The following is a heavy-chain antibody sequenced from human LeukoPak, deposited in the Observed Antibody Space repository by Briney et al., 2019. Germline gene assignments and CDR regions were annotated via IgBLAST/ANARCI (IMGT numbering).Heavy chain of an antibody. D-gene: IGHD3-22*01. Sequence: SETLSLTCAVYGGSFRGHFCSWIRQPPGKGLEWIGEINHNGNTNYNPSLKSRVTMSVDTSKNQFSLRLNSVTAADTAVYYCARYSPLHRPYSSGYSSFDYWGQGTLVTVSS. CDR2: INHNGNT. CDR1: GGSFRGHF. V-gene: IGHV4-34*01. J-gene: IGHJ4*02. CDR3: ARYSPLHRPYSSGYSSFDY.